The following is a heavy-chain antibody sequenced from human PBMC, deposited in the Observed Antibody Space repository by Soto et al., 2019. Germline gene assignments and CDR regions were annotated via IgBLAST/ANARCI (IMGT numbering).Heavy chain of an antibody. CDR3: ASNQGYDYIWGSYRPGEYYYYMDV. CDR1: GYTFTSYA. CDR2: INAGNGNT. J-gene: IGHJ6*03. V-gene: IGHV1-3*01. Sequence: ASVKVSCKASGYTFTSYAMHWVRQAPGQRLEWMGWINAGNGNTKYSQKFQGRVTITRDTSASTAYMELSSLRSEDTAVYYCASNQGYDYIWGSYRPGEYYYYMDVWGKGTKVTVSS. D-gene: IGHD3-16*02.